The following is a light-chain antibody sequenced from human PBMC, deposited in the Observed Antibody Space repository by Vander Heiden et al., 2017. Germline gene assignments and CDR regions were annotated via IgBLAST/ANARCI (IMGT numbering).Light chain of an antibody. CDR1: SSNIGSNT. V-gene: IGLV1-44*01. Sequence: QSVLTQPPSASATPGPRDTISCSGSSSNIGSNTVSWYQQLPGTAPKLLIYGYIHRPSGVPDRFSGSQSGTSASLAISGLQSADEADYYCAAWDDSLNGPVFGGGTKLTVL. J-gene: IGLJ3*02. CDR3: AAWDDSLNGPV. CDR2: GYI.